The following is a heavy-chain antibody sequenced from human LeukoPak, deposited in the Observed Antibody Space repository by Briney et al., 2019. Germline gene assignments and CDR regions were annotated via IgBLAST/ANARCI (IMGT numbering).Heavy chain of an antibody. CDR2: IGGRDGST. Sequence: AGGSLRLSCAASGFTFSSYGMSWVRQAPGKGLEWVSAIGGRDGSTYYADSVKGRFTISRDNCKNTLYVQMNSLRAEDTAVYYCAKGHYYGSGSLDYWGQGTLVTVSS. CDR1: GFTFSSYG. V-gene: IGHV3-23*01. CDR3: AKGHYYGSGSLDY. J-gene: IGHJ4*02. D-gene: IGHD3-10*01.